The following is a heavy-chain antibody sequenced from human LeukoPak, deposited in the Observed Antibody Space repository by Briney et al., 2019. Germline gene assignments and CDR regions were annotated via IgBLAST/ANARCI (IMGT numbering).Heavy chain of an antibody. J-gene: IGHJ4*02. CDR3: AKDLLAYCGGDCYSDY. Sequence: GGSLRLSCAVSGFTFSGYWMTWVRQAPGKGLEWVAFIRYDGSNKYYADSVKGRFTISRDNSKNTLYLQMNSLRAEDTAVYYCAKDLLAYCGGDCYSDYWGQGTLVTVSS. CDR1: GFTFSGYW. CDR2: IRYDGSNK. V-gene: IGHV3-30*02. D-gene: IGHD2-21*02.